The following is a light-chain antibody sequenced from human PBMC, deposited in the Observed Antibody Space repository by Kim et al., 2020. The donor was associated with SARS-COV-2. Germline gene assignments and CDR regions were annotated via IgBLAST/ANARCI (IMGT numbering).Light chain of an antibody. J-gene: IGKJ2*03. Sequence: RATLNRKSSQTVVYNSNNKNYLAWYQQKPGQAPKLLIYWAFIRESGVSDRFSGSGSETDFTLTISSLQAEDVAVYYCQQYYSTPPSFGQGTKLEI. V-gene: IGKV4-1*01. CDR1: QTVVYNSNNKNY. CDR2: WAF. CDR3: QQYYSTPPS.